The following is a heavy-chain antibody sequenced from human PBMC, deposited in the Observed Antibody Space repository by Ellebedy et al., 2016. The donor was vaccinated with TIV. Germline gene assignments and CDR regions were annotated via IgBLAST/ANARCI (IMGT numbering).Heavy chain of an antibody. CDR2: ISAYNGNT. D-gene: IGHD5-18*01. Sequence: AASVKVSCKASGGTFSSYAISWVRQAPGQGLEWMGWISAYNGNTNYAQKLQGRVTMTTDTSTSTAYMELRSLRSDDTAGYYCARGSYVDTAMENFDYWGQGTLVTVSS. J-gene: IGHJ4*02. V-gene: IGHV1-18*01. CDR3: ARGSYVDTAMENFDY. CDR1: GGTFSSYA.